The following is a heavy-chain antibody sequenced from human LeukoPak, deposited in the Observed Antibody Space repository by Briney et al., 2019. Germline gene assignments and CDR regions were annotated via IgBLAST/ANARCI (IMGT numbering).Heavy chain of an antibody. CDR2: INHSGST. D-gene: IGHD4-23*01. Sequence: SETLSLTCAVYGGSFGGYYWSWIRQPPGKGLEWIGEINHSGSTNYNPSLKSRVTISVDTSKNQFSLKLSSVTAADTAVYYCARGGGRYGGNFDYWGQGTLVTVSS. V-gene: IGHV4-34*01. J-gene: IGHJ4*02. CDR3: ARGGGRYGGNFDY. CDR1: GGSFGGYY.